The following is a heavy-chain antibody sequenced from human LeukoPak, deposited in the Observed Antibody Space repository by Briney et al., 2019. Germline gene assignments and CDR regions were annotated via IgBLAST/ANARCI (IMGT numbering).Heavy chain of an antibody. J-gene: IGHJ5*02. Sequence: SETLSLTCTVSGGSISSSSYYWGWIRQPPGKGLEWIGSIYYSGSTYYNPSLKSRVTISVDTSKNQFSLKLSSVTAADTAVYYCARVPSPGGWFDPWGQGTLVTVSS. CDR1: GGSISSSSYY. CDR3: ARVPSPGGWFDP. V-gene: IGHV4-39*01. D-gene: IGHD1-14*01. CDR2: IYYSGST.